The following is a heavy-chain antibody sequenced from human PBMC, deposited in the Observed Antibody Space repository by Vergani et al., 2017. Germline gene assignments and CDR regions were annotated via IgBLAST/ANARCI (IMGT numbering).Heavy chain of an antibody. Sequence: QVQLVQSGAEVKKPGASVKVSCKASGYTFTGYYMHWVRQAPGQGLEWMGWINPNTGGTNYAKKFQGSVTMTRDTSISTAYMALSRLRSDDTAVYYSARSGGYDHFDYWGQGTLVTVSS. CDR1: GYTFTGYY. J-gene: IGHJ4*02. CDR2: INPNTGGT. V-gene: IGHV1-2*02. CDR3: ARSGGYDHFDY. D-gene: IGHD5-12*01.